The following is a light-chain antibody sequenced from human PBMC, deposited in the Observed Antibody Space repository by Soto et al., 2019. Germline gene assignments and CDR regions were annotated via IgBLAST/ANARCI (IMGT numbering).Light chain of an antibody. CDR1: QSVSSN. CDR2: DSS. CDR3: QQYNNWPIT. Sequence: EIVLTQSPATLSLSPGERATLSCRASQSVSSNLAWYRQKPGQAPRLLIYDSSNRAAGIQARFSGSGSGTEFTLTISSLQSEDFAVYYCQQYNNWPITVGQGTRLEIK. J-gene: IGKJ5*01. V-gene: IGKV3D-15*01.